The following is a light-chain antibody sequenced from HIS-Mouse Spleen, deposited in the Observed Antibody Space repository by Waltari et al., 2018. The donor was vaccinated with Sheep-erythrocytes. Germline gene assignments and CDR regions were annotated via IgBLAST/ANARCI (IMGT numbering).Light chain of an antibody. J-gene: IGLJ1*01. V-gene: IGLV2-11*01. CDR2: DVS. CDR1: SSDCWGENF. Sequence: QSALTQPRSVSGSPGQSVTISCTGTSSDCWGENFVSRYQQHPGKAPKLMIYDVSKLPSGVPDLFSGSKSGNTASLTISGLQAEDEADYYCCSYAGSYNHVFATGTKVTVL. CDR3: CSYAGSYNHV.